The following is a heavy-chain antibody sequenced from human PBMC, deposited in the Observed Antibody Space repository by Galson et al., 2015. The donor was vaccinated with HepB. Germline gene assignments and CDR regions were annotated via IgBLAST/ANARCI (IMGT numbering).Heavy chain of an antibody. Sequence: SVKVSCKAFGYTFSDYQIHWVRQAPGQGPQWMGWINPNSGDTNYTRKFQGRVTMSRDTSLKAVYMELSSLTSDDTAVYYCARVGNAYSYNYTLAYWGQGTLVTVSS. V-gene: IGHV1-2*02. CDR3: ARVGNAYSYNYTLAY. CDR1: GYTFSDYQ. CDR2: INPNSGDT. D-gene: IGHD5-24*01. J-gene: IGHJ4*02.